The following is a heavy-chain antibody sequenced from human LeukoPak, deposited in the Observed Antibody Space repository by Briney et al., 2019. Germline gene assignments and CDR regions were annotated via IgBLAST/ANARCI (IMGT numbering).Heavy chain of an antibody. V-gene: IGHV4-34*01. CDR1: GESFSGYY. D-gene: IGHD2-15*01. Sequence: SETLSLTCAVYGESFSGYYWNWIRQPPGKGLEWIGEINHSGNTKYNPSLKSRVTISADTSKNQFSLKLSSVTAADTAVYYCARYRGVVGINYWGQGTLVTVSS. CDR3: ARYRGVVGINY. CDR2: INHSGNT. J-gene: IGHJ4*02.